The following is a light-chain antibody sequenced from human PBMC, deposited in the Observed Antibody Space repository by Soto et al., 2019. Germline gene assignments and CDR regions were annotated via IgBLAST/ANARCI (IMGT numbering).Light chain of an antibody. V-gene: IGKV1-8*01. J-gene: IGKJ2*01. CDR3: QQYYSYPPT. CDR2: AAS. Sequence: AIRMTQSPSSFSASTGDRVTITCRASQGISSYLAWYQQKPGKAPKLLIYAASTLQSGVPSRFSGSGSGTDFTLTSSCLQSEDSATYYCQQYYSYPPTFGQGTKLEIK. CDR1: QGISSY.